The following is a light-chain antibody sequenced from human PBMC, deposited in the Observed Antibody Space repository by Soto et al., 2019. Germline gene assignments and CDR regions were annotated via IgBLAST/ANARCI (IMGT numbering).Light chain of an antibody. Sequence: QSALTQPASVSGSPGQSITIFCTGTSSDVGAYNYVSWYQQHPGKAPKLMIYDVTKRPSGVPDRFSGSKSANTASLTVSGLQAEDEADYYCMCYAGGNNLVFGGGTKVTVL. CDR1: SSDVGAYNY. V-gene: IGLV2-8*01. CDR2: DVT. CDR3: MCYAGGNNLV. J-gene: IGLJ2*01.